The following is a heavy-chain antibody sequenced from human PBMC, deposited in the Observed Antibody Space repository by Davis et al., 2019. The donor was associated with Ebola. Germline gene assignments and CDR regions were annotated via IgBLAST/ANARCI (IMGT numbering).Heavy chain of an antibody. CDR3: ARDGWSYYGMDV. D-gene: IGHD3-10*01. V-gene: IGHV4-39*02. CDR2: IYYSGST. CDR1: GDSIGSSSYY. Sequence: MPSETLSLTCTVSGDSIGSSSYYWGWIRQPPGKGLEWIGSIYYSGSTYYNPSLKSRVTISVDTVKNQFSLKLSSVTAADTAVYYCARDGWSYYGMDVWGQGTTVTVSS. J-gene: IGHJ6*02.